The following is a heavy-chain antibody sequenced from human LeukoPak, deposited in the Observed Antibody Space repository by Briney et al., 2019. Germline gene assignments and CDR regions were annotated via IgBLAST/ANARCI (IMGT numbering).Heavy chain of an antibody. J-gene: IGHJ4*02. CDR3: TTYYDSGPSKD. D-gene: IGHD3-22*01. V-gene: IGHV3-7*05. Sequence: GGSLRLSCAASGFSFSSFWMAWVRQAPGKGLEWVANINKNGGDQYYGDSVKGRFTISRDNTKNSLYLQMNSLRAEDTAMYYCTTYYDSGPSKDWGQGTLVTVSS. CDR2: INKNGGDQ. CDR1: GFSFSSFW.